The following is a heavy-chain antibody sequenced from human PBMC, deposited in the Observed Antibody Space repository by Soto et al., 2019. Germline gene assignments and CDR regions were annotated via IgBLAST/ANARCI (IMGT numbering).Heavy chain of an antibody. V-gene: IGHV4-39*01. CDR1: GGSTSSSSYY. D-gene: IGHD3-22*01. J-gene: IGHJ4*02. CDR3: ATNRETHHYDSSGYHRLDY. Sequence: QLQLQESGPGLVKPSETLSLTCTVSGGSTSSSSYYWGWIRQPPGKGLEWIGSIYYNGNTYYNPSLKSRVTISIDTSKNQFSLKLSSVTAADMAVYYCATNRETHHYDSSGYHRLDYWGQGTLVTVSS. CDR2: IYYNGNT.